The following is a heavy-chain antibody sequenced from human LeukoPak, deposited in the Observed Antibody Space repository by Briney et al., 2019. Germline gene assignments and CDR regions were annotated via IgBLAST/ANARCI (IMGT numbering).Heavy chain of an antibody. CDR2: ISSSSSYI. J-gene: IGHJ4*02. CDR1: GFTFSSYS. D-gene: IGHD1-26*01. Sequence: GGSLRLSCAASGFTFSSYSMNWVRQAPGKGLEWVSSISSSSSYIYYADSVKGRFTISRDNAKNSLYLQMNSLRAEDTAVYYCARGDSGSYYGFDYWGQGTLVTVS. CDR3: ARGDSGSYYGFDY. V-gene: IGHV3-21*01.